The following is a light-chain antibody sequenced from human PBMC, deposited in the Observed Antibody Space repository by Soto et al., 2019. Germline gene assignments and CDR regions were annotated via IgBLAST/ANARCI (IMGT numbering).Light chain of an antibody. V-gene: IGKV1-5*03. Sequence: DSQLTQSPSTLSASIGDRVTITCRASQSVSTWLAWYQHKPGKAPKLLIHKASTLENGVPSRFSGSASGTVFTLTISSLQPDDSATYYYHPFHDSPVNFGGGTKVLI. J-gene: IGKJ4*01. CDR3: HPFHDSPVN. CDR2: KAS. CDR1: QSVSTW.